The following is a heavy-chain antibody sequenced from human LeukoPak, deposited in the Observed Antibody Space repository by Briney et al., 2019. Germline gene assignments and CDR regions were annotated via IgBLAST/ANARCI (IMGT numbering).Heavy chain of an antibody. D-gene: IGHD5-18*01. J-gene: IGHJ4*02. Sequence: SETLSLTCTVSGGSISSSTYYWGWIRQPPGKGLEWIGSIYCSGSTYYNPSLKSRVTISVDTSKNQFSLKLRSVTAADTAVFYCARRWCSYGHQTFDYWGQGTLVTVSS. CDR3: ARRWCSYGHQTFDY. V-gene: IGHV4-39*01. CDR1: GGSISSSTYY. CDR2: IYCSGST.